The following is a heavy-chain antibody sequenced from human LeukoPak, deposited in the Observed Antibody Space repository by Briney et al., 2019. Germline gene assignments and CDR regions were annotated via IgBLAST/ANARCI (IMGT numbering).Heavy chain of an antibody. V-gene: IGHV4-59*01. Sequence: SETLSLTCSVSGVSINRFYWSWIWQSPGKGLDWIGYVYYSGSTNRNPSLKSRVTLSVDTSKNQFSLRLNSVIAADTAVYYCARGDDFFDYWGQGILVTVSP. CDR2: VYYSGST. CDR3: ARGDDFFDY. J-gene: IGHJ4*02. D-gene: IGHD2-21*02. CDR1: GVSINRFY.